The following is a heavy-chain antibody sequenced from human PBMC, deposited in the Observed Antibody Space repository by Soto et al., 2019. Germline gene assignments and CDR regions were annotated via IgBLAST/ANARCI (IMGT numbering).Heavy chain of an antibody. V-gene: IGHV1-18*01. CDR2: ISAYNGNT. CDR3: ARVPVSYYDSSGWSYFDY. CDR1: GYTFTSYG. J-gene: IGHJ4*02. D-gene: IGHD3-22*01. Sequence: QVQLVQSGAEVKKPGASVKVSCKASGYTFTSYGISWVRQAPGLGLEWMGWISAYNGNTNYAPKLQGRVTMTTDTSTSTAYMELRSLRSDDTAVYYCARVPVSYYDSSGWSYFDYLGQGPLVTVSS.